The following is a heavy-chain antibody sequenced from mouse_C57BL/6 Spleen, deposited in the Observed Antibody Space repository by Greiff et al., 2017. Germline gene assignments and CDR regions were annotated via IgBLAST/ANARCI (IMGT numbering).Heavy chain of an antibody. V-gene: IGHV1-69*01. J-gene: IGHJ4*01. D-gene: IGHD1-1*01. CDR1: GYTFTSYW. Sequence: QVQLQQPGAELVMPGASVKLSCKASGYTFTSYWMHWVTQRPGQGLEWIGEIDPSDSYTNYNQKSKGKSTLTVDKSSSTAYMQRSSLTSEDSAVYYCARRDTTVYYAMDYWGQGTSVTVSS. CDR3: ARRDTTVYYAMDY. CDR2: IDPSDSYT.